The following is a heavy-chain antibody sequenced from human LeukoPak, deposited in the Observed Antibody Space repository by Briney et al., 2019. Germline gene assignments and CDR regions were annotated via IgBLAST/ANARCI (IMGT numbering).Heavy chain of an antibody. CDR3: ATMGYCTSISCPYYFDY. V-gene: IGHV4-38-2*01. Sequence: SETLSLTCVVSGYSISSDYYWGWIRQPPGEGLEWIGSIYHSGSIYYNPSLESRVTISIDTSKNQFSLKLSSVTAADTAVYYCATMGYCTSISCPYYFDYWGQGTLITVSS. J-gene: IGHJ4*02. D-gene: IGHD2-2*01. CDR2: IYHSGSI. CDR1: GYSISSDYY.